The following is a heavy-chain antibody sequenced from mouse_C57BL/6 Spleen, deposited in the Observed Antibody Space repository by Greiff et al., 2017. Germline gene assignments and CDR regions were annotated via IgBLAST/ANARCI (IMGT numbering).Heavy chain of an antibody. Sequence: EVMLVESGGGLVKPGGSLKLSCAASGFTFSDYGMHWVRQAPEKGLEWVAYISSGSSTIYYADTVKGRFTISRDNAKNTLFLQMTSLRSEDTAMYYCARYGNYSYWYFDVWGTGTTVTVSS. J-gene: IGHJ1*03. CDR2: ISSGSSTI. D-gene: IGHD2-1*01. CDR3: ARYGNYSYWYFDV. V-gene: IGHV5-17*01. CDR1: GFTFSDYG.